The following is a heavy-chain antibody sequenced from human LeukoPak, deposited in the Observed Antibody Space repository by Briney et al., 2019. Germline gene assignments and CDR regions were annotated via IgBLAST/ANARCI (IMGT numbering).Heavy chain of an antibody. CDR2: MNPDSGNT. J-gene: IGHJ4*02. Sequence: GSSVKVSCKASGYTFTSYGISWVRQAPGQGLEWMGWMNPDSGNTGYAQKFQGRVTMTRNTSISTAYMELSSLRSEDTAVYYCATGERDYYGSGSTHFDYWGQGTLVTVSS. D-gene: IGHD3-10*01. V-gene: IGHV1-8*02. CDR3: ATGERDYYGSGSTHFDY. CDR1: GYTFTSYG.